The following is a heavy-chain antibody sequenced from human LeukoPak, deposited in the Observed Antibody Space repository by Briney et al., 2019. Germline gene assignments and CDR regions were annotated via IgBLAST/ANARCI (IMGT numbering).Heavy chain of an antibody. J-gene: IGHJ4*02. CDR3: ARALIDY. V-gene: IGHV3-7*04. CDR2: IKDDGSEK. Sequence: GGSLTLSCVGAGFTFSSYWMTSVRQAPGKGLEWVANIKDDGSEKYSVDSVKGRFTNSRDNAKNLLYLQMSSLRAEDTAVYYCARALIDYWGQGTLVTVSS. CDR1: GFTFSSYW.